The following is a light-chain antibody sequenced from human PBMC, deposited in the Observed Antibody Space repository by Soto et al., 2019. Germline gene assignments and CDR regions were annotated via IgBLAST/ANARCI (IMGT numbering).Light chain of an antibody. CDR1: SSDIGGYNY. J-gene: IGLJ2*01. V-gene: IGLV2-14*03. CDR2: DVN. CDR3: SSYSGSSTLVV. Sequence: QSALTQPASVSGSPGQSITISCTGTSSDIGGYNYVSWYQQHPGKAPKLMIYDVNHRPSGVSNRFSGSKSGNTASLTISGLQAEDEADYYCSSYSGSSTLVVFGGGTKVTVL.